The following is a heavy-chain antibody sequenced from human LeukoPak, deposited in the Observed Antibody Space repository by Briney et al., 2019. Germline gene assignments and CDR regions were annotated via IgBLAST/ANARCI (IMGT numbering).Heavy chain of an antibody. V-gene: IGHV1-8*01. D-gene: IGHD6-13*01. J-gene: IGHJ4*02. CDR3: ARGRGSSSWYTHDYFDY. Sequence: GASVKVSCKASGFTFTSYDINWVRQATGQGLEWMGWMNPNSGNTGYAQKFQGRVTMTRNTSISTAYMELSSLRSEDTAVYYCARGRGSSSWYTHDYFDYWGQGTLVTVSS. CDR1: GFTFTSYD. CDR2: MNPNSGNT.